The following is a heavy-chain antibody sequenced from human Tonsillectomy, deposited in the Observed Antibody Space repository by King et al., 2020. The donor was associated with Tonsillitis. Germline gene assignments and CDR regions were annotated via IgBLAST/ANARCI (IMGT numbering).Heavy chain of an antibody. CDR2: ISSDGTNK. Sequence: VQLVESGGGVVQPGRSLRLSCAASGFTFRNYAMHWLRQAPGKGLEWVAIISSDGTNKFYADSVKGRFTISRDSSKNTLDLQMSSLRAADTAVYYCATYRGSCVLDIDCGGQGTLVTVSS. V-gene: IGHV3-30*04. D-gene: IGHD1-26*01. CDR3: ATYRGSCVLDIDC. J-gene: IGHJ4*02. CDR1: GFTFRNYA.